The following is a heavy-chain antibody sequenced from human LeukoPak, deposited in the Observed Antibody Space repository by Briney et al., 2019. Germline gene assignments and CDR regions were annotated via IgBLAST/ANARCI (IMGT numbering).Heavy chain of an antibody. CDR3: ARAWRYNFSPLDY. J-gene: IGHJ4*02. CDR1: GYTFTGYY. Sequence: ASVKVSCKASGYTFTGYYMHWVRQAPGQGLEWMGWINPNSGGTNYAQKFQGRVTMTRDTSTSTAYMELSRLRSDDTAVYYCARAWRYNFSPLDYWGQGTLVTVSS. V-gene: IGHV1-2*02. CDR2: INPNSGGT. D-gene: IGHD5-24*01.